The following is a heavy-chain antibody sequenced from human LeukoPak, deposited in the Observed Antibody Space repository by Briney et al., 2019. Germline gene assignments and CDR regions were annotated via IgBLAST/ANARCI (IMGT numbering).Heavy chain of an antibody. Sequence: GGSLRLSCAASGFTFSSYAMSWVRQAPGKGLEWVSSISSSSSYIYYADSVKGRFTISRDNAKNSLYLQVNSLRAEDTAVYYCARGSGSFDYWGQGTLVTVSS. CDR1: GFTFSSYA. V-gene: IGHV3-21*01. CDR2: ISSSSSYI. D-gene: IGHD3-22*01. CDR3: ARGSGSFDY. J-gene: IGHJ4*02.